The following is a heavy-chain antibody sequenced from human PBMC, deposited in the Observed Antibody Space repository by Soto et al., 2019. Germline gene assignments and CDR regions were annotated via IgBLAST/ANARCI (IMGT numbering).Heavy chain of an antibody. CDR2: INPSGGST. D-gene: IGHD6-13*01. J-gene: IGHJ5*02. CDR3: ARSAGSSWYFGWFDP. V-gene: IGHV1-46*01. Sequence: ASVKVSCKASGYTFTSYYMHWVRQAPGQGLEWMGIINPSGGSTSYAQKFQGRVTMTRDTSTSTLYMELSSLRSEDTAVYYCARSAGSSWYFGWFDPWGQGTLVTVSS. CDR1: GYTFTSYY.